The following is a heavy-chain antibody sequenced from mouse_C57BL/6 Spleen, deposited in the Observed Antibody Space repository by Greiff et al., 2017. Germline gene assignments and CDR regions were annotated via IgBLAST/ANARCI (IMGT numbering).Heavy chain of an antibody. CDR1: GYTFTGYW. CDR2: ILPGSGST. J-gene: IGHJ3*01. Sequence: VKLQQSGAELMKPGASVKLSCKATGYTFTGYWIEWVKQRPGHGLEWIGEILPGSGSTNYNEKFKGKATFTADTSSNTAYMQLSILTTEDSAIYYCARDDYYGSSYGFACWGQGTLVTVSA. CDR3: ARDDYYGSSYGFAC. D-gene: IGHD1-1*01. V-gene: IGHV1-9*01.